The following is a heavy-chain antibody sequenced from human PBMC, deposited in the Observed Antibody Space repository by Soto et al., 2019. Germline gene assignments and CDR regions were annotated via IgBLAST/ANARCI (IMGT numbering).Heavy chain of an antibody. D-gene: IGHD2-2*01. CDR3: ARPKVPAALSTIGPIDYHGMDV. V-gene: IGHV5-51*01. Sequence: GQALKISCTPSGYSFTTYWLRWVRQMPWKSLPWLRILYPGDSDTRYSPSFQGQVNISADKSISTAYLQWSSLKASDTAMYYCARPKVPAALSTIGPIDYHGMDVWGQRTRVGVS. CDR2: LYPGDSDT. J-gene: IGHJ6*02. CDR1: GYSFTTYW.